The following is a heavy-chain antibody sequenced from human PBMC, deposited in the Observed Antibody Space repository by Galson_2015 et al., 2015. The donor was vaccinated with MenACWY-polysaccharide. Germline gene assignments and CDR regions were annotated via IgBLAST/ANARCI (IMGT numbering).Heavy chain of an antibody. D-gene: IGHD1-26*01. CDR1: GFSVTATGVG. Sequence: PALVKPTQTLSLTCTFSGFSVTATGVGVGWIRQPPGKAPEWLAHIYLDGDKRFSPSLGARLTLTKDTSRDQVVLTMTDMDPVDTATYYCVRLLGGVSFDSWGQGTL. J-gene: IGHJ4*02. CDR3: VRLLGGVSFDS. CDR2: IYLDGDK. V-gene: IGHV2-5*02.